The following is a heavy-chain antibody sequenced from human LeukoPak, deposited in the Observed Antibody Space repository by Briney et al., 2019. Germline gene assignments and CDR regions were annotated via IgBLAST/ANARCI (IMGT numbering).Heavy chain of an antibody. J-gene: IGHJ6*02. V-gene: IGHV4-39*01. CDR2: IYYSGST. D-gene: IGHD6-13*01. Sequence: PSETLSLTCTVSGSSISSSSYYWGWIRQPPGKGLEWIGSIYYSGSTYYNPSLKSRVTISVDTSKNQFSLKLSSVTAADTAVYYCARVLSYSSTWVYNYYGMDVWGQGTTVTVSS. CDR3: ARVLSYSSTWVYNYYGMDV. CDR1: GSSISSSSYY.